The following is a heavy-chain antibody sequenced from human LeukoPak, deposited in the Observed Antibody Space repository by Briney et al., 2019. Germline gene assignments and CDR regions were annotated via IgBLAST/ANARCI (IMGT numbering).Heavy chain of an antibody. Sequence: PGGSLRLSCAASGFTFSSYGMHWVRQAPGKGLEWVAVIWYDGSNKYYADSVKGRFTISRDNSKNTLDLQMNSLRAEDTAVYYCAKDSGGYSYGPIGYWGQGPLVTVSS. CDR3: AKDSGGYSYGPIGY. CDR1: GFTFSSYG. V-gene: IGHV3-30*02. J-gene: IGHJ4*02. CDR2: IWYDGSNK. D-gene: IGHD5-18*01.